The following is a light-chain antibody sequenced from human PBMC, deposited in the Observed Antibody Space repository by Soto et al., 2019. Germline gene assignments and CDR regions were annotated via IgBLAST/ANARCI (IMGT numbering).Light chain of an antibody. J-gene: IGKJ1*01. CDR3: QHYGTSLSWT. Sequence: ETVLTQSPGTLSLSPGERATLSCRASQSVTSSYLAWYQQKPGQAPRLLIYGASSRATGIPDLFSGSGSGTDFTLTISRLEPEDFAVYYCQHYGTSLSWTFGQGTKVEIK. V-gene: IGKV3-20*01. CDR2: GAS. CDR1: QSVTSSY.